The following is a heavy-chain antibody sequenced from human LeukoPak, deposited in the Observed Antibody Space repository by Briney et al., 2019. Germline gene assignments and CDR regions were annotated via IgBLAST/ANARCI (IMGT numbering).Heavy chain of an antibody. D-gene: IGHD2-8*01. CDR2: IYPGDSDT. CDR1: GYRFTSYW. V-gene: IGHV5-51*01. Sequence: GESLKISCKSSGYRFTSYWIGWVRQLPGKRLDWMGIIYPGDSDTRYSPSFQGQVPISADKSISTAYLQWSSLKASDTAMYYCARRYCTNGVCSYFDYWGQGTLVTVSS. J-gene: IGHJ4*02. CDR3: ARRYCTNGVCSYFDY.